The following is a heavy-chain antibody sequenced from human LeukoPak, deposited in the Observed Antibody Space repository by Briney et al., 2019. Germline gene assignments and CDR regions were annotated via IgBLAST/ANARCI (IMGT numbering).Heavy chain of an antibody. CDR3: ARARSTGSGSYYNGFGY. V-gene: IGHV4-34*01. Sequence: SETLSLTCAVYGGSFSGYYWSWIRQPPGKGLEWIGEINHSGSANYNPSLKSRVTISVDTSKNQFSLKLSSVTAADTAVCYCARARSTGSGSYYNGFGYWGQGTLVTVSS. CDR1: GGSFSGYY. D-gene: IGHD3-10*01. CDR2: INHSGSA. J-gene: IGHJ4*02.